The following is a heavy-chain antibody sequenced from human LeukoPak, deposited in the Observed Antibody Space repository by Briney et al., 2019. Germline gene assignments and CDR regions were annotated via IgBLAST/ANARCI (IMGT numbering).Heavy chain of an antibody. V-gene: IGHV1-69*13. CDR2: IIPIFGTA. Sequence: SVKVSCKASGGTFGSYAISWVRQAPGQGLEWMGGIIPIFGTANYAQKFQGRVTITADESTSTAYMELSSLRSEDTAVYYCARGITMVRGVIDYFDYWGQGTLVTVSS. CDR1: GGTFGSYA. CDR3: ARGITMVRGVIDYFDY. D-gene: IGHD3-10*01. J-gene: IGHJ4*02.